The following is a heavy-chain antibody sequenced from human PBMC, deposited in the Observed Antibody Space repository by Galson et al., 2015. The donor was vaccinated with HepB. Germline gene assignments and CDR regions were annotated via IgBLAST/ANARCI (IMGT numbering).Heavy chain of an antibody. J-gene: IGHJ4*02. Sequence: SLRLSCAASGFTFSAYNMHWVRQAPVKGLEWPAIISPDGSRTFYADSVRGQFTISRDNSKNTLFLQVDGLRPEDTAMYYCARDFEWNFDLWGQGTLVTVSS. V-gene: IGHV3-30-3*01. CDR3: ARDFEWNFDL. CDR1: GFTFSAYN. D-gene: IGHD3-9*01. CDR2: ISPDGSRT.